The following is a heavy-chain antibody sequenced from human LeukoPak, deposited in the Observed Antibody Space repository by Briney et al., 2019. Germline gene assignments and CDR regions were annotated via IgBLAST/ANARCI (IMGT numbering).Heavy chain of an antibody. CDR3: ASSSFRGLEYYYDSSGYSSSAFDI. CDR2: INWNGGST. CDR1: GFTFDDYG. D-gene: IGHD3-22*01. Sequence: TGGSLRLSCAASGFTFDDYGMSWVRQAPGKGLEWVSGINWNGGSTGYADSVKGRFTISRDNAKNSLYLQMNSLRAEDTALYYCASSSFRGLEYYYDSSGYSSSAFDIWGQGTMVTVSS. V-gene: IGHV3-20*04. J-gene: IGHJ3*02.